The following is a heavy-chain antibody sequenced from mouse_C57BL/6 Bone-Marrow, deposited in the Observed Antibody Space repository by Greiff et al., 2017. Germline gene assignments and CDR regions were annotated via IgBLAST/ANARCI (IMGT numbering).Heavy chain of an antibody. CDR2: IRLKSDNYAT. CDR3: TGGYDYDGYYFDY. Sequence: EVKLMESGGGLVQPGGSMKLSCVASGFTFSNYWMNWVRQSPEKGLEWVAQIRLKSDNYATQYAESVKGRFTISRDDSKSSVYLQMNNLRSEDTGIYYCTGGYDYDGYYFDYWGQGTTLTVSS. CDR1: GFTFSNYW. D-gene: IGHD2-4*01. J-gene: IGHJ2*01. V-gene: IGHV6-3*01.